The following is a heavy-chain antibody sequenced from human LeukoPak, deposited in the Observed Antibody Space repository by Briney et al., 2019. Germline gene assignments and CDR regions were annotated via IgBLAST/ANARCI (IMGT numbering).Heavy chain of an antibody. CDR1: GFTFSSYA. J-gene: IGHJ3*02. D-gene: IGHD1-26*01. CDR2: INSDGSST. V-gene: IGHV3-74*01. Sequence: GGSLRLSCAASGFTFSSYAMSWVRQAPGMGLEWVSRINSDGSSTSYADSVKGRFTISRDNAKNTLYLQMNSLRAEDTAVYYCARDTSGSYSADAFDIWGQGTMVTVSS. CDR3: ARDTSGSYSADAFDI.